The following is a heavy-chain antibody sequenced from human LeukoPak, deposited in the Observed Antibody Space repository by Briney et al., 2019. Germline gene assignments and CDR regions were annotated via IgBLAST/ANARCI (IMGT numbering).Heavy chain of an antibody. D-gene: IGHD3-10*02. Sequence: SETLSLTCAVYGGSFSGYYWSWIRQPPGKGLEWIGNIYHSGITYYNLYNPSLKSRVIISVDTSKDHFSLKLGSVTAADTAVYFCATLLSSSYYFDYWGQGTLVTVSS. J-gene: IGHJ4*02. V-gene: IGHV4-34*01. CDR3: ATLLSSSYYFDY. CDR1: GGSFSGYY. CDR2: IYHSGIT.